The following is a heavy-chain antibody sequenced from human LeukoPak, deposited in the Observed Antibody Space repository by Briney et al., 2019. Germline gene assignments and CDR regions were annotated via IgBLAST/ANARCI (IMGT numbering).Heavy chain of an antibody. CDR1: GFTVSSNY. CDR3: ASHRYYYDSSAEDY. Sequence: GGSLRLSCAASGFTVSSNYMSWVRQAPGKGLEWVSVIYSGGSTYYADSVKGRFTISRDNSKNTLYLQMNSLRAEDTAVYYCASHRYYYDSSAEDYWGQGTLVTVSS. J-gene: IGHJ4*02. D-gene: IGHD3-22*01. V-gene: IGHV3-66*04. CDR2: IYSGGST.